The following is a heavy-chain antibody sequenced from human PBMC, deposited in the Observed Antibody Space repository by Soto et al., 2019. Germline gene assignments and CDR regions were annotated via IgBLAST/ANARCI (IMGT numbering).Heavy chain of an antibody. CDR1: GFSLSNSGVV. D-gene: IGHD4-17*01. Sequence: QITLKESGPSPVKPTQTLTVTCTFSGFSLSNSGVVVAWIRQPPGKALEWLALIYGDNDKRYSPSLKTRLTITKDTSKNHVVLTMTNMDPVDTATYYCAHCTLHDYGDYDPGTSHVFDSWGQGTLVTGSS. J-gene: IGHJ4*02. CDR2: IYGDNDK. V-gene: IGHV2-5*02. CDR3: AHCTLHDYGDYDPGTSHVFDS.